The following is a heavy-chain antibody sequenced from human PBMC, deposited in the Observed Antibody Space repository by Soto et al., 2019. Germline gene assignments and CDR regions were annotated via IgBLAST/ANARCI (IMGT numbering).Heavy chain of an antibody. CDR3: ARAIDFDY. V-gene: IGHV4-59*01. CDR2: IYYTGTT. J-gene: IGHJ4*01. Sequence: PSETLSLTCTVSGGSFRSYFWRWIRQPPGKGLEWIGYIYYTGTTNYNPTLKSRVTISVDTSKNQVSLKLNSVTAADTAICCCARAIDFDYGGQGALVTVSS. CDR1: GGSFRSYF.